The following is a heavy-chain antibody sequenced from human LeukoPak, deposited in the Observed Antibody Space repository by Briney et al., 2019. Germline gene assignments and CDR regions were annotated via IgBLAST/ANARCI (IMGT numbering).Heavy chain of an antibody. CDR2: IYYSGST. CDR1: GGSISSSSYY. Sequence: SETLSLTCTVSGGSISSSSYYWGWIRQPPGKGLEWIGSIYYSGSTYYNPSLKSRVTISVDTSKNQFSLKLSSVTAADTAVYYCARHMVVADAFDIWCQGTMVTVSS. D-gene: IGHD2-15*01. V-gene: IGHV4-39*01. J-gene: IGHJ3*02. CDR3: ARHMVVADAFDI.